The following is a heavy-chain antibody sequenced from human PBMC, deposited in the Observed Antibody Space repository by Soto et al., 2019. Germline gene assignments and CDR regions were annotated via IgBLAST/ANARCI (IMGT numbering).Heavy chain of an antibody. Sequence: ASVKVSCKASGGTFSSYAISWVRQAPGQGLEWMGGIIPIFGTANYAQKFQGRVTITADKSTGTAYMELSSLRSEDTAVYYCARERFLEWLPPHWFDPWGQGTLVTVSS. J-gene: IGHJ5*02. CDR3: ARERFLEWLPPHWFDP. CDR2: IIPIFGTA. V-gene: IGHV1-69*06. D-gene: IGHD3-3*01. CDR1: GGTFSSYA.